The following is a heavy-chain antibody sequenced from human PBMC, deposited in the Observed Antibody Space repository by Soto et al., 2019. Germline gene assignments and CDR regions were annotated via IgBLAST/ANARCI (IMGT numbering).Heavy chain of an antibody. Sequence: EVQLVESGGGLVKPGGSLRLSCAASGFTFSSYSMNWVRQAPGKGLEWVSSISSSSSYIYYADSMKGRFTISRDNAKNSLYLQMSSLRAEDTAVYYCARGAKYVGDAFDIWGQGTMVTVSS. J-gene: IGHJ3*02. V-gene: IGHV3-21*01. CDR1: GFTFSSYS. D-gene: IGHD1-26*01. CDR2: ISSSSSYI. CDR3: ARGAKYVGDAFDI.